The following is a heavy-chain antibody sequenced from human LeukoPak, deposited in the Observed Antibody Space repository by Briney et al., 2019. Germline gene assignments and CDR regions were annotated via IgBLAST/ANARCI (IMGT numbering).Heavy chain of an antibody. D-gene: IGHD6-13*01. CDR2: ISGSGGST. CDR1: GFTFSSYA. V-gene: IGHV3-23*01. J-gene: IGHJ5*02. CDR3: AKPAKPLSSSWYDWFDP. Sequence: GGSLRLSCAASGFTFSSYAMSWVRQAPGKGLEWVSAISGSGGSTYYADSVKGRFTISRDNSKNTLYLQMNSLRAEDTAVCYCAKPAKPLSSSWYDWFDPWGQGTLVTVSS.